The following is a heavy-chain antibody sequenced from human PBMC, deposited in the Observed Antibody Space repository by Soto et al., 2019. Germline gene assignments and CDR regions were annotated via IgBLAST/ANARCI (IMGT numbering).Heavy chain of an antibody. CDR3: TRVVVVPAAMILGPDY. CDR2: IRSKAYGGTT. CDR1: GFTFGDYA. Sequence: GGSLRLSCTACGFTFGDYAMSWFRQAPGKGLEWVGFIRSKAYGGTTEYAASVKGRFTISRDDSKSIAYLQMNSLKTEDTAVYYCTRVVVVPAAMILGPDYWGQGTLVTVSS. D-gene: IGHD2-2*01. V-gene: IGHV3-49*03. J-gene: IGHJ4*02.